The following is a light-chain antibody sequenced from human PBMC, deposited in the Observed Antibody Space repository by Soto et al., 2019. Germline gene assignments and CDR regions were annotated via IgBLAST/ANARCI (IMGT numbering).Light chain of an antibody. Sequence: EIVLTQSPGTLSLSTGERATLSCRTSQSVSSSYLAWYQQKPGQAPRLLIYDASNRATGIPARFSGSGSGTDFTLTISRLEPEDAAVYYCQQRSNWPPITFGQGTRLEIK. J-gene: IGKJ5*01. CDR3: QQRSNWPPIT. V-gene: IGKV3D-20*02. CDR1: QSVSSSY. CDR2: DAS.